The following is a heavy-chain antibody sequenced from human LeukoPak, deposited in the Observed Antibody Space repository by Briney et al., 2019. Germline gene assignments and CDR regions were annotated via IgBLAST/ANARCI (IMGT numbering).Heavy chain of an antibody. J-gene: IGHJ3*01. CDR3: ARLSAAVHLGAFDL. V-gene: IGHV4-4*09. Sequence: KASETLSLTCAVSGVSISPYYWAWIRQPPGKGLEWIGYIHTSGSNNQYPSLKSRVTISVDKSKNHFSLRLTSVTAADTAVYYCARLSAAVHLGAFDLWGQGTMATVSS. D-gene: IGHD3-3*01. CDR1: GVSISPYY. CDR2: IHTSGSN.